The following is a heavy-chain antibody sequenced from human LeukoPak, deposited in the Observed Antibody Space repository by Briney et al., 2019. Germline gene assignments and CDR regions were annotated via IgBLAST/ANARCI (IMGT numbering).Heavy chain of an antibody. J-gene: IGHJ4*02. CDR2: IYHSGST. CDR3: ARAGDSSGYCHY. CDR1: GGSFSGYY. D-gene: IGHD3-22*01. Sequence: SETLSLTCAVYGGSFSGYYWSWIRQPPGKGLEWIGEIYHSGSTNYNPSLKSRVTISVDKSKNQFSLKLSSVTAADTAVYYCARAGDSSGYCHYWGQGTLVTVSS. V-gene: IGHV4-34*01.